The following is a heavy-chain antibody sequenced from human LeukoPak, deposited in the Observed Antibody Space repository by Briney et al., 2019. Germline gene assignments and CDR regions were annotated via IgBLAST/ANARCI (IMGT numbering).Heavy chain of an antibody. D-gene: IGHD3-10*01. V-gene: IGHV3-74*01. CDR2: ISSDGSST. CDR3: ARGEFTFDY. CDR1: GFTFSSYW. Sequence: PGGSLRLSCAASGFTFSSYWMHWVRQAPGKGLVWVSRISSDGSSTSNADSVKGRFTISRDNAKNTLYLQMNSLRAEDSAVYYCARGEFTFDYWGQGTLVTVSS. J-gene: IGHJ4*02.